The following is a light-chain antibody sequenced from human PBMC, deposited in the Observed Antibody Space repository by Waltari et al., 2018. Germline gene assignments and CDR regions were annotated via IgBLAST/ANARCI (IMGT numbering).Light chain of an antibody. CDR1: SSDIGGYNY. CDR2: EVT. CDR3: SSFAGSTNWV. Sequence: QSALTQPPPASGSPGQSVTISCTGTSSDIGGYNYVSWYQQHPGKAPKLMIYEVTKRPSGVPERCSASKSGNTASLTVSGLQAEDEADYYCSSFAGSTNWVFGGGTKLTVL. J-gene: IGLJ3*02. V-gene: IGLV2-8*01.